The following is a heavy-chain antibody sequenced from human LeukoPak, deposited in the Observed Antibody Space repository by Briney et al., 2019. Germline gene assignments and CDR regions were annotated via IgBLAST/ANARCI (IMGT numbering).Heavy chain of an antibody. D-gene: IGHD2-2*01. CDR1: GYTFTGYY. CDR3: ARGRQGYQLLSVY. J-gene: IGHJ4*02. Sequence: GASVKVSCKASGYTFTGYYMHWLRQAPGQGLEWMGWINPNSGGTNYAQKFQGRVTMTRDTSISTAYMELSRLRSDDTAVYYCARGRQGYQLLSVYWGQGTLVTVSS. V-gene: IGHV1-2*02. CDR2: INPNSGGT.